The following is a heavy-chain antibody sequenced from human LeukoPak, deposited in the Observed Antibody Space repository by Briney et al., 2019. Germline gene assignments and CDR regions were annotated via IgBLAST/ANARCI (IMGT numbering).Heavy chain of an antibody. Sequence: SETLSLTCTVSGGSISNYYWSWIRQPPGKGLEWIGYVYSSGGTNYNPSVKSRVTISVDTSKNQFSLKLNSVTAADTAVYYRGRHQLYCRGVSCYPDWFDPWGQGILVTVSS. D-gene: IGHD2-15*01. CDR2: VYSSGGT. V-gene: IGHV4-59*08. CDR1: GGSISNYY. CDR3: GRHQLYCRGVSCYPDWFDP. J-gene: IGHJ5*02.